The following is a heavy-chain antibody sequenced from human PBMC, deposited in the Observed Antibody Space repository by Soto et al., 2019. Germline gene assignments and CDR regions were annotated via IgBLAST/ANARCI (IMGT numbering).Heavy chain of an antibody. D-gene: IGHD3-22*01. Sequence: QVQLVQSGAEVKKPGASVKVSCKSAGYTFTSYARHWVRQAPGQRLAWMGWINAGNGNTKYSQKFEGRVTITRDTPASTAYRELSSLRSADTAGYYCARDDDSSGYHDYWGQGTLVTVSS. CDR3: ARDDDSSGYHDY. CDR2: INAGNGNT. J-gene: IGHJ4*02. V-gene: IGHV1-3*01. CDR1: GYTFTSYA.